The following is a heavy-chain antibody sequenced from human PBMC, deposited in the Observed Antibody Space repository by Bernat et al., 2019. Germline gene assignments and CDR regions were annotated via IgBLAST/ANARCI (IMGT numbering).Heavy chain of an antibody. D-gene: IGHD2/OR15-2a*01. J-gene: IGHJ6*02. Sequence: EVQLVETGGGLIQPGGSLRLSCAASGFTVSSNYMSWVRQAPGKGLEWVSVIYSGGSTYYADSVKGRFTISRDNSKNTLYLQMNSLRAEDTAVYYCARGSPSRARRYGMDVWGQGTTVTVSS. CDR1: GFTVSSNY. CDR3: ARGSPSRARRYGMDV. V-gene: IGHV3-53*02. CDR2: IYSGGST.